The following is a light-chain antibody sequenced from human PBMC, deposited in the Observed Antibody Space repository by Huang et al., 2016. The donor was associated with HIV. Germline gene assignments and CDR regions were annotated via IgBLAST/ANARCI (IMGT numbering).Light chain of an antibody. Sequence: DIVLTQSPGTLSLSPRERAALSCRASQNITNNFLAWYHQRSGQTPRRLIYGASNRASGIPDRFSGSGSGTDFTLIISRLEPQDSAVYYCQQYLSSPLTFGGGTNVEIK. J-gene: IGKJ4*01. V-gene: IGKV3-20*01. CDR1: QNITNNF. CDR3: QQYLSSPLT. CDR2: GAS.